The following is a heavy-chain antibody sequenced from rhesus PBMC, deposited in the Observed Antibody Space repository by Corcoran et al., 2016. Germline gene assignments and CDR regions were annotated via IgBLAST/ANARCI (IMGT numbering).Heavy chain of an antibody. CDR1: GFTFGSYY. J-gene: IGHJ1*01. CDR3: TAAAGTGYFEF. CDR2: INTGGGST. Sequence: EVQLVESGGGLVQPGGSLRLSCTGSGFTFGSYYMYWVRQAPGKGLEWVSAINTGGGSTWYTDSVKGRFTISRDNAKNSLFLQMNSLRAEDTAVYYCTAAAGTGYFEFWGQGALVTVSS. V-gene: IGHV3-8*01. D-gene: IGHD6-25*01.